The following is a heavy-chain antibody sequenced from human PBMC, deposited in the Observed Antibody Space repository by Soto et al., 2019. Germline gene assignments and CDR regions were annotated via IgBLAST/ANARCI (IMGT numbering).Heavy chain of an antibody. CDR2: IKQDGSET. J-gene: IGHJ4*02. D-gene: IGHD6-19*01. CDR3: TGSSGWRLDY. V-gene: IGHV3-7*01. CDR1: GFTFSNYW. Sequence: EVQLVESGGGLVQPGGSLRLSCAVSGFTFSNYWMNWVRQAPGKGLEWAAIIKQDGSETHYVDSVRGRFTISRDKDKNSVYLQMSSLRAEDTAVYYCTGSSGWRLDYWGQGTLVTVSS.